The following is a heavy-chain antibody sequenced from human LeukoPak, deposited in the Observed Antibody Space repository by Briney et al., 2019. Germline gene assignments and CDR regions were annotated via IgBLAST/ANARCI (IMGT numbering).Heavy chain of an antibody. D-gene: IGHD3-16*01. V-gene: IGHV3-15*01. CDR3: TSALNLVLGELLGY. CDR1: GFIFSKAW. J-gene: IGHJ4*02. CDR2: IKTEAEEGTT. Sequence: GGSLRLSCAASGFIFSKAWMAWVRQAPGKGLEGVGHIKTEAEEGTTDYAAPVKSRFTISRDDAKSTLYLQMNSLNTEDTAVYFCTSALNLVLGELLGYWGQGTLVTVSS.